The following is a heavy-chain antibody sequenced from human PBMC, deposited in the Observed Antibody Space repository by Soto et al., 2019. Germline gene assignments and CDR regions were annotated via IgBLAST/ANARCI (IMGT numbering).Heavy chain of an antibody. V-gene: IGHV1-18*01. J-gene: IGHJ6*02. Sequence: ASVKVSCKASGYTFTIYGINWVRQALGQGLEWMGWISPDNGNTNYAQKLQGRVTMTTDTSTSTAYMELRSLRSDDTAVYYCARALGYSGYAGMDVWGQGTTVTVSS. D-gene: IGHD5-12*01. CDR1: GYTFTIYG. CDR3: ARALGYSGYAGMDV. CDR2: ISPDNGNT.